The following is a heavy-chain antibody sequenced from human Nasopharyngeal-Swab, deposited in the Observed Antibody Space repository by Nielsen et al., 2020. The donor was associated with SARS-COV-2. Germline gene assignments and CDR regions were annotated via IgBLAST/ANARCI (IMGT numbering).Heavy chain of an antibody. Sequence: ASVKVSCKVSEYTLTELSMHWVRQAPGKGLEWVGGFDPEDGETIYAQKFQGRVTMTEDTSTDTAYMELSSLTSEDTAVYYCTTVAGSYGRFDYWGQGTLVTVSS. V-gene: IGHV1-24*01. CDR1: EYTLTELS. CDR3: TTVAGSYGRFDY. D-gene: IGHD1-26*01. CDR2: FDPEDGET. J-gene: IGHJ4*02.